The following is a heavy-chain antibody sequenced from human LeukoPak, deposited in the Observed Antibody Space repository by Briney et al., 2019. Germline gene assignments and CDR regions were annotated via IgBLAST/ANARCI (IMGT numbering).Heavy chain of an antibody. J-gene: IGHJ4*02. D-gene: IGHD3-9*01. CDR1: GFTFSSYA. CDR2: ISYDGSNK. V-gene: IGHV3-30*04. Sequence: GGSLRLSCAASGFTFSSYAMHWVRQAPGKGLEWVAVISYDGSNKYYADSAKGRFTISRDNSKNTLYLQMNSLRAEDTAVYYCARDIYDILTGYYIDWGQGTLVTVSS. CDR3: ARDIYDILTGYYID.